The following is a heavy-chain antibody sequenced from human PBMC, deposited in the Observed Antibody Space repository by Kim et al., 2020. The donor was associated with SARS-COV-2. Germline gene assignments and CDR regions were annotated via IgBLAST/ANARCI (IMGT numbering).Heavy chain of an antibody. J-gene: IGHJ4*02. CDR1: GGSISSYY. CDR3: ARGGYGSGSPDH. CDR2: SYYSGST. V-gene: IGHV4-59*13. Sequence: SETLSLTCTVSGGSISSYYWSWIRQPPGKGLEWIGYSYYSGSTNYHPSLKSRGTISVDTSKNQFSLKLSSVTAADTAVYYCARGGYGSGSPDHGGQGTLVTVPS. D-gene: IGHD3-10*01.